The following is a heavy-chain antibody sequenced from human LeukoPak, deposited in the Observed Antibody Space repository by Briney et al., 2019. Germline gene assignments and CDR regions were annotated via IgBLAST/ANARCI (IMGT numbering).Heavy chain of an antibody. CDR1: GCTFSSYA. CDR3: ARDFIGYSYGDNFDY. Sequence: QAGGSLRLSCAASGCTFSSYAMSWVRQAPGKGLEWVANIKQDGSEKYYVDSVKGRFTISRDNAKNSLYLQMNSLRAEDTAVYYCARDFIGYSYGDNFDYWGQGTLVTVSS. J-gene: IGHJ4*02. V-gene: IGHV3-7*01. CDR2: IKQDGSEK. D-gene: IGHD5-18*01.